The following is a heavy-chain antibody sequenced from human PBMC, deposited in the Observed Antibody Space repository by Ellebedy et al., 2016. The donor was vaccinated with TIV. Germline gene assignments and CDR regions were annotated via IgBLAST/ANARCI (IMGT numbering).Heavy chain of an antibody. D-gene: IGHD1-26*01. J-gene: IGHJ4*02. CDR3: ATAKGELWPY. Sequence: GESLKISCAASGFTFSRYWMHWVRQVPGKGLVWVSRINSDGSSTNYADFVEGRFTISRDNAKNSLFLQMKGLRVEDTAVYYCATAKGELWPYWGQGILVTVSS. CDR2: INSDGSST. CDR1: GFTFSRYW. V-gene: IGHV3-74*01.